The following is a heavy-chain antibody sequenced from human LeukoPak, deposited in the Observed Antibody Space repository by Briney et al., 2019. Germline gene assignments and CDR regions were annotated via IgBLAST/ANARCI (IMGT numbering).Heavy chain of an antibody. V-gene: IGHV4-34*01. Sequence: SETLSLTCAVYGGSFSGYYWSWIRQPPGKGLEWIGEINHSGSTNYNPSLKTRVTISVDTSKNQFSLKLSSVPAADTAAYYCARIGRYYDSSGSPRPFDYWGQGTLVTVSS. CDR2: INHSGST. D-gene: IGHD3-22*01. J-gene: IGHJ4*02. CDR1: GGSFSGYY. CDR3: ARIGRYYDSSGSPRPFDY.